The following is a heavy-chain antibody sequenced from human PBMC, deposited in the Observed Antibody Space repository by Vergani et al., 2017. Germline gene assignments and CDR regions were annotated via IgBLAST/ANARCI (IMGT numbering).Heavy chain of an antibody. Sequence: QVQLQESGPGLVKPSQTLSLTCTVSGGSLSSGGYYWSWIRQHPGKGLEWIGYIYYSGSTYYNPSLKSRVTISVDTSKNQFSLKLSSVTAADTAVYYCARGRGYSYGEYYFDYWGQGTLVTVSS. CDR3: ARGRGYSYGEYYFDY. J-gene: IGHJ4*02. V-gene: IGHV4-31*03. D-gene: IGHD5-18*01. CDR1: GGSLSSGGYY. CDR2: IYYSGST.